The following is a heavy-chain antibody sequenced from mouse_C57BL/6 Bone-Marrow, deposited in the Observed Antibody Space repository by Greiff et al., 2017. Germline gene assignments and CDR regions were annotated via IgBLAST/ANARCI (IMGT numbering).Heavy chain of an antibody. Sequence: QVQLQQSGAELARPGASVKLSCKASGYTFTSYGISWVKQRTGQGLEWIGEIYPRSGNTYYNEKFKGKATLTADKSSSTAYMELRSLTSEDSAVYCVVKIGYINLSRWCFDVWGTGTTVTVSA. CDR3: VKIGYINLSRWCFDV. CDR1: GYTFTSYG. V-gene: IGHV1-81*01. J-gene: IGHJ1*03. CDR2: IYPRSGNT. D-gene: IGHD2-5*01.